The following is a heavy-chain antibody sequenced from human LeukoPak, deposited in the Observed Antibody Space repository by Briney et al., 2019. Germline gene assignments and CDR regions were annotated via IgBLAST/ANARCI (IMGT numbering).Heavy chain of an antibody. CDR1: GFTFSSYE. V-gene: IGHV3-48*03. CDR2: ISSSGSTI. D-gene: IGHD5-18*01. J-gene: IGHJ4*02. CDR3: ARRGTAMGYFDY. Sequence: GGSLRLSCAASGFTFSSYEMNWVRQAPGKGLEWASYISSSGSTIYYADSVKGRFTISRDNAKNSLYLQMNSLRAEDTAVYYCARRGTAMGYFDYWGQGTLVTVSS.